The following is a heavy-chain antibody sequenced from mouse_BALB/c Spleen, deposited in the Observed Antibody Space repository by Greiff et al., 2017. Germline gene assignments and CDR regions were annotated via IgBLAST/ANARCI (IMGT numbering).Heavy chain of an antibody. D-gene: IGHD2-2*01. Sequence: EVQLQESGAELVRSGASVKLSCTASGFNIKDYYMHWVKQRPEQGLEWIGWIDPENGDTEYAPKFQGKATMTADTSSNTAYLQLSSLTSEDTAVYYCNYGYDDPLYAMDYWGQGTSVTVSS. J-gene: IGHJ4*01. CDR3: NYGYDDPLYAMDY. CDR2: IDPENGDT. V-gene: IGHV14-4*02. CDR1: GFNIKDYY.